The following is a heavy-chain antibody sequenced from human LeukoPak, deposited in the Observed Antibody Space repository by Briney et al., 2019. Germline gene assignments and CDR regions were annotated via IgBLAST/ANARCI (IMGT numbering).Heavy chain of an antibody. Sequence: GASVKVSCKASGYTFTGYYMYWVRQAPGQGLEWMGWINPNSGGTNYAQKFQGRVTMTRDTSISTAYMELSRLRSDDTAVYYCARDRVEIQLWLNYWGQGTLVTVSS. CDR2: INPNSGGT. D-gene: IGHD5-18*01. V-gene: IGHV1-2*02. J-gene: IGHJ4*02. CDR3: ARDRVEIQLWLNY. CDR1: GYTFTGYY.